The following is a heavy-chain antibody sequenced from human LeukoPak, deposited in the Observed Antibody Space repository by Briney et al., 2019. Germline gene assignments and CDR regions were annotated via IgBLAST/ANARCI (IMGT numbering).Heavy chain of an antibody. J-gene: IGHJ4*02. CDR1: GGSISSYY. V-gene: IGHV4-59*12. CDR2: IYYSGST. Sequence: SETLSLTCTVSGGSISSYYWSWIRQPPGKGLEWIGYIYYSGSTNYNPSLKSRVTISVDTSKNQFSLKLSSVTAADTAVYYCAREDINGGGDFDYWGQGTLVTVSS. CDR3: AREDINGGGDFDY. D-gene: IGHD4-23*01.